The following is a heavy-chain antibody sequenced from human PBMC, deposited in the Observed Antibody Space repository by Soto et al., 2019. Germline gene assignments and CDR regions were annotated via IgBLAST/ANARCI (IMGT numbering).Heavy chain of an antibody. D-gene: IGHD3-22*01. Sequence: PSETLSPTXTVSGGSIRSYYWSWIRQPPGKGLEWIGYIYYSGSTNYNPSLKSRVTISVDTSKNQFSLKLSPVTAADTAVYYCAGDMFYYYGGSHYYCHMGFGGQGNTVTV. J-gene: IGHJ6*03. V-gene: IGHV4-59*01. CDR3: AGDMFYYYGGSHYYCHMGF. CDR1: GGSIRSYY. CDR2: IYYSGST.